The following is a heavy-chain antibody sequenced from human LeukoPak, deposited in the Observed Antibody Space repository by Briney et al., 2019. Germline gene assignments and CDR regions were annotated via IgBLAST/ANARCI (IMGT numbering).Heavy chain of an antibody. Sequence: PSETLSLTCNVSGGSISSGSNYWSWIRQPAGKGLEWIGRIHTSGSTNYNPSLKSRVTMSVDTSKNQFSLKLNSVTAADTAVYYCARFNSGSYQHYFDYWGQGTLVTVSS. CDR1: GGSISSGSNY. J-gene: IGHJ4*02. V-gene: IGHV4-61*02. CDR3: ARFNSGSYQHYFDY. D-gene: IGHD1-26*01. CDR2: IHTSGST.